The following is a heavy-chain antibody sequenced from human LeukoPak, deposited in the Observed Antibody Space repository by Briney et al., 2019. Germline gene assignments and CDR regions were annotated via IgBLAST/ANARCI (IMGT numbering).Heavy chain of an antibody. CDR2: IKEDGTEN. V-gene: IGHV3-7*01. D-gene: IGHD4-17*01. CDR3: AKSFTVTHNNWFDP. J-gene: IGHJ5*02. CDR1: GFSFSSYW. Sequence: GGALRLSCAASGFSFSSYWLSWVRQAPGKGLEGVDNIKEDGTENYYVDSVKDRFTISRDNAKNSLYLQTNSLRAEDPAGYYCAKSFTVTHNNWFDPWGQGTLVTVSS.